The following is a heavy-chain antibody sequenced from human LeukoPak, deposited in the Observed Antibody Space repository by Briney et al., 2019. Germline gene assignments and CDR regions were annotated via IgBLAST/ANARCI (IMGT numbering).Heavy chain of an antibody. V-gene: IGHV1-18*01. CDR2: ISGYNSNT. CDR3: ARLVFTFGGGIVNAGSNY. J-gene: IGHJ4*02. Sequence: ASVKVSCKASGYTFSSYAINWVRQAPGQGLEWMGWISGYNSNTNYAQKFQGRVTMTTDTSTNTAYMEVKSLRSDDTAVYYCARLVFTFGGGIVNAGSNYWGQGTLVTVSS. D-gene: IGHD3-16*02. CDR1: GYTFSSYA.